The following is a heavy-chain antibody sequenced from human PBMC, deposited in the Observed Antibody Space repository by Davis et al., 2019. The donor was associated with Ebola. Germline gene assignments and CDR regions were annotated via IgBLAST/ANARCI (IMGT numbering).Heavy chain of an antibody. CDR2: IYYSGST. J-gene: IGHJ4*02. D-gene: IGHD2/OR15-2a*01. CDR1: GGSISSSSYY. CDR3: ARHEYTNLFDY. V-gene: IGHV4-39*01. Sequence: PSETLSLTCTVSGGSISSSSYYWGWIRQPPGKGLEWIGSIYYSGSTYYNPSLKSRVTISVDTSKNQFSLKLSSVTAADTAVYYCARHEYTNLFDYWGQGTLVTVSS.